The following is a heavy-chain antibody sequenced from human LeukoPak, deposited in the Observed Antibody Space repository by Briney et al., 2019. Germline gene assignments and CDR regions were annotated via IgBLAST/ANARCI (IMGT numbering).Heavy chain of an antibody. CDR1: GYTFTSYG. J-gene: IGHJ3*02. CDR2: ISAYNGNT. D-gene: IGHD1-26*01. Sequence: ASVKVSCKASGYTFTSYGISWARQAPGQGLEWMGWISAYNGNTNYAQKLQGRVTMTTDASTSTAYMELRSLRSDDTAVYYCSTVGGSQMDDAFDIWGQGTMVTVSS. V-gene: IGHV1-18*01. CDR3: STVGGSQMDDAFDI.